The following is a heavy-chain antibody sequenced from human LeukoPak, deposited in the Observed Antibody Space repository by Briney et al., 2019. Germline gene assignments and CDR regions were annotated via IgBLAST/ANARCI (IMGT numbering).Heavy chain of an antibody. CDR2: ISYDGINE. J-gene: IGHJ1*01. D-gene: IGHD4-17*01. CDR3: ATGRVDYGDYGVVKH. CDR1: GFTFRNYG. V-gene: IGHV3-30*03. Sequence: GGSLRLSCEVSGFTFRNYGMNWVRQAPGKGLEWVAVISYDGINEYYVDSVKGRFTISRDNSKNSLYLQMESLTIEDTAVYYCATGRVDYGDYGVVKHWGQGALVTVSS.